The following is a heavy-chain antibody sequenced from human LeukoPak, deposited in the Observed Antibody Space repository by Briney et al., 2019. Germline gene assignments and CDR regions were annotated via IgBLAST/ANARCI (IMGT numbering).Heavy chain of an antibody. V-gene: IGHV1-18*01. Sequence: ASVKVSCKASGYTFTSYGISWVRQAPGQGLEWMGWISAYNGNTNYAQKLQGRVTMTTDTSTSTAYMELRSLRSDDTAVYYCARVRLWFGELLPNFDYWGQGTLVTVSS. CDR1: GYTFTSYG. CDR3: ARVRLWFGELLPNFDY. J-gene: IGHJ4*02. D-gene: IGHD3-10*01. CDR2: ISAYNGNT.